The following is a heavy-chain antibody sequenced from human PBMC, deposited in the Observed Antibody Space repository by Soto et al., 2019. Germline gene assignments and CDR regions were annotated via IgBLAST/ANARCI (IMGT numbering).Heavy chain of an antibody. CDR1: GYTFTSYG. V-gene: IGHV1-18*01. CDR2: ISAYNGNT. CDR3: ASDFRQTGPYYFDY. Sequence: QVQLVQSGAEVKKPGATVKVSCKASGYTFTSYGISWVRQAPGPGLEWMGWISAYNGNTNYAQKLQGRVTMTTDTSTSTAYMELRSLRSDDTAVYYCASDFRQTGPYYFDYWGQGTLVTVSS. J-gene: IGHJ4*02.